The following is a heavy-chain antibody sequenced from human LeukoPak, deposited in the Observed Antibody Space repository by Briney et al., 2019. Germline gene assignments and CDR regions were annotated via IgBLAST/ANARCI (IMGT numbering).Heavy chain of an antibody. J-gene: IGHJ4*02. CDR3: ARGLQWLVRGGFDY. V-gene: IGHV4-34*01. CDR2: INHSGST. D-gene: IGHD6-19*01. Sequence: SETLSLTCAVYGGSFSGYYWSWIRQPPGKGLEWIGEINHSGSTNYNPSLKSRVTISVDTSKNQFSLKLSSVTAAGTAVYYCARGLQWLVRGGFDYWGQGTLVTVSS. CDR1: GGSFSGYY.